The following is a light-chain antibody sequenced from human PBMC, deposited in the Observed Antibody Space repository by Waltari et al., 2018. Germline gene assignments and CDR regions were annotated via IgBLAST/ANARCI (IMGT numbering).Light chain of an antibody. CDR2: KTT. Sequence: SDELTQPPSVSVSPGQTARITCSGDALTKQYVYWYQKKPGQAPVLVMNKTTERPSGIPERVSGSTSGTTVSLIISGVQAEDEGQYYCQSADYSGTYVTFGGGTRLTVL. CDR1: ALTKQY. J-gene: IGLJ2*01. CDR3: QSADYSGTYVT. V-gene: IGLV3-25*03.